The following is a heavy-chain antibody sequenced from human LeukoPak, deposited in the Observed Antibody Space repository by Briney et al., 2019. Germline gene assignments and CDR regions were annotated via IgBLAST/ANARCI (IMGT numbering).Heavy chain of an antibody. D-gene: IGHD2-15*01. V-gene: IGHV3-21*01. J-gene: IGHJ5*02. Sequence: GGSLRLSCAASGYSLSIYDMVWVRQAPGKGLEWIASTGLSSSYIGYADSVKGRFTISRDNGENSVYLQMNSLRAEDTAVYFCARERSYCSGATCSLDLWGQGTLVTVSS. CDR3: ARERSYCSGATCSLDL. CDR2: TGLSSSYI. CDR1: GYSLSIYD.